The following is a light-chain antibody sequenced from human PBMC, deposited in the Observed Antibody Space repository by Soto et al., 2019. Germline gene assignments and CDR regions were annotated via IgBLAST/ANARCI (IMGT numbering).Light chain of an antibody. J-gene: IGLJ2*01. CDR3: SSYATSTTVL. CDR1: SSDVGGYNY. CDR2: DVS. V-gene: IGLV2-14*03. Sequence: QSALTQPASVSGSPGQSITISCTGTSSDVGGYNYVSWYQQHPGRAPQLMIYDVSNRPSGVSNRFSGSRSGNTASLTISGLQAEDEAEYYCSSYATSTTVLFGGGTKVTVL.